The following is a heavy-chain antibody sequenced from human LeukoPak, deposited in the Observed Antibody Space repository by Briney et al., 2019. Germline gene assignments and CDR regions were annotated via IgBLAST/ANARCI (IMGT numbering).Heavy chain of an antibody. J-gene: IGHJ4*02. Sequence: GGSLRPSCTASGFTFSGYGMHWVRQAPGKGLEWVANIKQDGSEKYYVDSVKGRFAISRDNAKNSLYLQMNSLRAEDTAVYYCARDFRLLTGDLDYWGQGTLVTVSS. CDR3: ARDFRLLTGDLDY. CDR2: IKQDGSEK. CDR1: GFTFSGYG. V-gene: IGHV3-7*03. D-gene: IGHD7-27*01.